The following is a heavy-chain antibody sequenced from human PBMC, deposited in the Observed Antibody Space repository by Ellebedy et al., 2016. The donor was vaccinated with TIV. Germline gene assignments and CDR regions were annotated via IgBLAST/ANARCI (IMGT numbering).Heavy chain of an antibody. CDR2: ISGSGDTT. V-gene: IGHV3-23*01. CDR1: GFTFSSYA. J-gene: IGHJ2*01. D-gene: IGHD6-19*01. Sequence: PGGSLRLSCGVSGFTFSSYAMSWVRQAPGKGLEWVSSISGSGDTTDYADSVKGRFTISRDTSKNTLSLQMNSLRAEDTAVYYCARANRLSSGWSRTYWYFDLWGRGTLVTVSS. CDR3: ARANRLSSGWSRTYWYFDL.